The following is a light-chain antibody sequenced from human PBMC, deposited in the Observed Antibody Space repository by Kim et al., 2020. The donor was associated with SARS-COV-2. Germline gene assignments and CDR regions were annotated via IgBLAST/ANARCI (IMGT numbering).Light chain of an antibody. CDR3: SSYAGSNNLV. V-gene: IGLV2-8*01. CDR1: SSDIGAYNY. Sequence: GQSVTISCTGTSSDIGAYNYVSWYQQYPGKAPKLMIYEVTKRPSVVPDRFSGSKSGNTASLTVSGLQAEDEADYYCSSYAGSNNLVFGGGTQLTVL. CDR2: EVT. J-gene: IGLJ2*01.